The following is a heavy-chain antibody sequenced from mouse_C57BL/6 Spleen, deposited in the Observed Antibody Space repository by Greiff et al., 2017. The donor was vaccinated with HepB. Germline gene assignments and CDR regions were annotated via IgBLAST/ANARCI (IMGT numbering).Heavy chain of an antibody. J-gene: IGHJ4*01. Sequence: EVQGVESGGGLVKPGGSLKLSCAASGFTFSDYGMHWVRQAPEKGLEWVAYISSGSSTIYYADTVKGRFTISRDNAKNTLFLQMTSLRSEDTAMYYCARFGYDYDRGAMDYWGQGTSVTVSS. D-gene: IGHD2-4*01. CDR2: ISSGSSTI. CDR1: GFTFSDYG. V-gene: IGHV5-17*01. CDR3: ARFGYDYDRGAMDY.